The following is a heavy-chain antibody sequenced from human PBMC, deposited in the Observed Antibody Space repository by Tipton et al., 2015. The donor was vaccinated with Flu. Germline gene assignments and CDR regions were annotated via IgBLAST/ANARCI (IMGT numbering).Heavy chain of an antibody. CDR3: AGRSTNQGVFGH. Sequence: QLVQSGAEVKKPGASVKVSCKASGYTFTSYGISWVRQAPGQGLEWMGWISAYNGNTNYAQKLQGRVTMTTDTSTSTAYMELRSPGTGGPGVFFWAGRSTNQGVFGHWGPGTLVPVSS. V-gene: IGHV1-18*01. CDR2: ISAYNGNT. D-gene: IGHD1-14*01. J-gene: IGHJ4*02. CDR1: GYTFTSYG.